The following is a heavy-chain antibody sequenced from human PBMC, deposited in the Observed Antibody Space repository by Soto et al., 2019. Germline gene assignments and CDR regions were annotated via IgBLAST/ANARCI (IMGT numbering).Heavy chain of an antibody. J-gene: IGHJ4*02. D-gene: IGHD4-4*01. V-gene: IGHV3-7*03. CDR3: ARDEGVPINYRFDY. Sequence: CGDFGVSCISYSMSWIRQAPGKGLEWLAHIHENGHFKFYVDSVKGRFTISRDDALNSLYLQMNSLRAEDTAMYYCARDEGVPINYRFDYWAQG. CDR1: GVSCISYS. CDR2: IHENGHFK.